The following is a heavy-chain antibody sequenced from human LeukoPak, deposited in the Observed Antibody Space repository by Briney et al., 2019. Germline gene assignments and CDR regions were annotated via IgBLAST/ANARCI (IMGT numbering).Heavy chain of an antibody. V-gene: IGHV4-59*01. CDR1: GGSISSDY. D-gene: IGHD6-13*01. Sequence: KFPEALSLTCTVPGGSISSDYWSSIRQPLGKRRGWRGYIYYIVSTNYTPSPKCRVTISVDTSKNQFSLKLSSVTAADTAVYYCARGGPAAGANDYWGQGTLVTVSS. J-gene: IGHJ4*02. CDR3: ARGGPAAGANDY. CDR2: IYYIVST.